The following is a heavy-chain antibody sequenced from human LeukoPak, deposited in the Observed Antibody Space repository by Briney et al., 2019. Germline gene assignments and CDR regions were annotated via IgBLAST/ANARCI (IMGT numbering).Heavy chain of an antibody. CDR3: AKDPDSYGHYWFDP. V-gene: IGHV3-23*01. CDR1: GFTFSSYA. Sequence: GGSLRLSCAASGFTFSSYAMSWVRQAPGKGLEWFSPLSGSGGSTYYADSVKGRFTISRDNSKNTQYLQMNSLRAEDTAVYYCAKDPDSYGHYWFDPWGQGTLVTVSS. J-gene: IGHJ5*02. CDR2: LSGSGGST. D-gene: IGHD5-18*01.